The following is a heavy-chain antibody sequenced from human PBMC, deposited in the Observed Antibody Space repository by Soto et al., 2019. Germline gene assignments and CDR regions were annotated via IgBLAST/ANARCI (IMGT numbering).Heavy chain of an antibody. D-gene: IGHD6-13*01. Sequence: EVQLLESGGGLVQPGGSLRLSCAASGFTFSSYAMSWVRQAPGKGLEWVSAISGSGCSTYYADSVKGRFTISRDNSKNTLYRQMNSLRAEDTAVYYCAKVFTRDSSSWTRGYWGQGTLVNVSS. V-gene: IGHV3-23*01. CDR3: AKVFTRDSSSWTRGY. J-gene: IGHJ4*02. CDR1: GFTFSSYA. CDR2: ISGSGCST.